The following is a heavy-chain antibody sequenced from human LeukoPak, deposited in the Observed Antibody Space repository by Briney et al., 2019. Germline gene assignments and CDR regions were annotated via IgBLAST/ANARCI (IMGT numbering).Heavy chain of an antibody. Sequence: PSETLSLTCAVYGGSFSGYYWIWIRQPPGKGLEWIGEINHSGSTKYNPSLKSRVTISLDTSKNQLSLRLSSVTAADTAVYFCARAPYGGALDYWGQGTLVTDSS. CDR3: ARAPYGGALDY. J-gene: IGHJ4*02. CDR1: GGSFSGYY. D-gene: IGHD4-23*01. V-gene: IGHV4-34*01. CDR2: INHSGST.